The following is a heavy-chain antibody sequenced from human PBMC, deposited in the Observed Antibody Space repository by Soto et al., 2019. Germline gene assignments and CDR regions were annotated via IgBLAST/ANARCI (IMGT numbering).Heavy chain of an antibody. J-gene: IGHJ5*02. D-gene: IGHD2-15*01. V-gene: IGHV3-21*01. CDR3: ARDHYCSGGSCSNWFDP. CDR2: ISSSSSYI. CDR1: GFTFSSYS. Sequence: GGSLRLSCVASGFTFSSYSMNWVRQAPGKGLEWVSSISSSSSYIYYADSVKGRFTISRDNAKNSLYLQMNSLRAEDTAVYYCARDHYCSGGSCSNWFDPWGQGTLVTVSS.